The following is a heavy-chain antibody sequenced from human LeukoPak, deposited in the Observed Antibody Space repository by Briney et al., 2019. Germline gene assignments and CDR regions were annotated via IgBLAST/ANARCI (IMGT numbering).Heavy chain of an antibody. CDR3: AKGSGSVWPYYLDY. Sequence: GGSLRLSCAASGFTFNNYAMTWVRQVPGKGLEWVSAITGSGASTYYADSVKGRFTVSRDNSKNTLYLQMTSLRVEDTAVYYCAKGSGSVWPYYLDYWGQGTLVTVSS. CDR1: GFTFNNYA. V-gene: IGHV3-23*01. D-gene: IGHD6-19*01. J-gene: IGHJ4*02. CDR2: ITGSGAST.